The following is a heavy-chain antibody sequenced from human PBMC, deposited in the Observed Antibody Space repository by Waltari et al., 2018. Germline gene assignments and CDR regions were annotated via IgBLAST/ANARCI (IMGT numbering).Heavy chain of an antibody. CDR1: GGSISSGGYY. CDR2: IYYSGST. Sequence: QVQLQESGPGLVKPSQTLSLTCTVPGGSISSGGYYWSWNRQHPGKGLGWIGYIYYSGSTYYNPSLKSRVTISVDTSKNQFSLKLSSVTAADTAVYYCARVQWTYCSGGSCYSILNAFDIWGQGTMVTVSS. D-gene: IGHD2-15*01. CDR3: ARVQWTYCSGGSCYSILNAFDI. V-gene: IGHV4-31*03. J-gene: IGHJ3*02.